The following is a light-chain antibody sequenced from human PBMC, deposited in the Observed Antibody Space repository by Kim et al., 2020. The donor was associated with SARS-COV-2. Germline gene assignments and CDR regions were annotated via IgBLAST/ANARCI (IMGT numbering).Light chain of an antibody. CDR2: YDN. CDR3: QVWHSTTDHRV. V-gene: IGLV3-21*04. Sequence: PGKTATITFWGNNIENRGVHVYQQKPGQAPVVVIYYDNDRPSGIPERFSGSNSGNTATLTISRVEAGDEADYYCQVWHSTTDHRVFGGGTQLTVL. CDR1: NIENRG. J-gene: IGLJ3*02.